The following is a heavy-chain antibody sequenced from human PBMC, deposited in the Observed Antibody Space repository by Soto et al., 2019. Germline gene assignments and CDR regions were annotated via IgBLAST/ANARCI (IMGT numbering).Heavy chain of an antibody. J-gene: IGHJ4*02. D-gene: IGHD2-2*01. CDR3: AKDVYCGSTGCLRNIVHF. Sequence: DLEESGPGLVKPSETLSLTCTVSGGSISSGSYYWGWIRQPPGKGPEWVTIMSHDGNNKFYADSVKGRFTISRDNSKSTLYLQMDSLRAEDTAVYYCAKDVYCGSTGCLRNIVHFWGQGTLVTVSS. CDR2: MSHDGNNK. CDR1: GGSISSGS. V-gene: IGHV3-30*18.